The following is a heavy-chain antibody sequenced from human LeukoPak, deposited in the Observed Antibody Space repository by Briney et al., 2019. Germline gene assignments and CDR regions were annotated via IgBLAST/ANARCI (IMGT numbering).Heavy chain of an antibody. V-gene: IGHV4-59*08. CDR3: ARHVPCGGDCYSFDY. Sequence: SETLSLTCTVPGGSISSYYWSWIRQPPGKGLEWIGYISYSGRTNYNPSLKSRVTISVDTSKNQFSLKLSSVTAADTAVYYCARHVPCGGDCYSFDYWGQGTLVTVSS. D-gene: IGHD2-21*02. J-gene: IGHJ4*02. CDR1: GGSISSYY. CDR2: ISYSGRT.